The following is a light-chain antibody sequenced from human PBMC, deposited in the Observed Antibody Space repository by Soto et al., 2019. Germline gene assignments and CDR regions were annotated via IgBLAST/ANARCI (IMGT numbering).Light chain of an antibody. CDR1: QDINTC. Sequence: DIQMTQSPSSLSASVGDTVTITCQASQDINTCLNWYQQKPGRAPKLLIYGVSNLQPGVPSKFSGSGSGTDFSFTIRNLQPEDIATYYCQQYSNLPTWTFGPGTKVEIK. J-gene: IGKJ1*01. CDR3: QQYSNLPTWT. CDR2: GVS. V-gene: IGKV1-33*01.